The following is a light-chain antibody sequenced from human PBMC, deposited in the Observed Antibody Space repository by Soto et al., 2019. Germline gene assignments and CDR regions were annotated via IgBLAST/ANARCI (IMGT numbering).Light chain of an antibody. CDR2: AAS. CDR1: QGVRTY. J-gene: IGKJ1*01. V-gene: IGKV1-9*01. CDR3: HQVYAYPRT. Sequence: QLTQSPSSLSASVGDRVTITCRASQGVRTYLAWYQQRPGKAPQLLIFAASTLQSGVPSRFSGRGSGTDFTLTITSLQPEDFATYYCHQVYAYPRTFGQGTKVDIK.